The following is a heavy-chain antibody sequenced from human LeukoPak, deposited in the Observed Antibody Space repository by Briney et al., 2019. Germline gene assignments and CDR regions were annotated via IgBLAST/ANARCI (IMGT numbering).Heavy chain of an antibody. V-gene: IGHV1-69*05. J-gene: IGHJ4*02. D-gene: IGHD5-24*01. CDR1: GGTFSSYA. CDR3: ALEEMATIRHPDY. Sequence: GASVKVSCKASGGTFSSYAISWVRQAPGQGLEWMGGIIPIFGTANYAQKFQGRVTITTDESTSTAYMELSSLRSEDAAVYYCALEEMATIRHPDYWGQGTLVTVSS. CDR2: IIPIFGTA.